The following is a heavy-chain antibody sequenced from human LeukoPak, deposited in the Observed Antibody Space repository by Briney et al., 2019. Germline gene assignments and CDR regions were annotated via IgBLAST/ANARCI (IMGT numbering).Heavy chain of an antibody. V-gene: IGHV4-34*01. J-gene: IGHJ5*02. CDR3: ARPYCSSTSCSNSVYKWFYP. D-gene: IGHD2-2*01. CDR2: INNSGST. Sequence: PSETLSLTCAVYGGPFSGYYWSWIRQPPGKGLEWIGEINNSGSTNYNPSLKSRVTISVDTYKNQFSLKLSSVTAADTAVYYCARPYCSSTSCSNSVYKWFYPWGEGTLVTVSS. CDR1: GGPFSGYY.